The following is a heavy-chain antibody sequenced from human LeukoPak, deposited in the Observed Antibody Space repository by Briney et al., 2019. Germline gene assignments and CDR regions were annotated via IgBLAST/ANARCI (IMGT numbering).Heavy chain of an antibody. CDR2: INPNSGGT. V-gene: IGHV1-2*02. D-gene: IGHD2-2*01. CDR3: ARGGRWDIVAVPAAIVY. Sequence: ASVKVSCKASGYTFTGYYMHWVRQAPGQGLEWMGWINPNSGGTNYAQKFQGRVTMTRDTSISTAYMELSRLRSDDTAVYYCARGGRWDIVAVPAAIVYWGQGTLVTVSS. J-gene: IGHJ4*02. CDR1: GYTFTGYY.